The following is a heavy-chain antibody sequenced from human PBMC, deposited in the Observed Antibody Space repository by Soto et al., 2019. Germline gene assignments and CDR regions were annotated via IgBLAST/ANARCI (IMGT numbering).Heavy chain of an antibody. CDR1: GGSISSNGYY. V-gene: IGHV4-31*03. J-gene: IGHJ4*02. CDR2: IYYGGST. D-gene: IGHD3-10*01. CDR3: TYGSGSPYYFDY. Sequence: QVQLQESGPGLVKPSQTLSLTCTVSGGSISSNGYYWSWIRQHPGKGLEWIGYIYYGGSTYYNPSLKSRVTISVDTSKNQFSLKVRSVTAADTAVYYCTYGSGSPYYFDYWGQGTLATVSS.